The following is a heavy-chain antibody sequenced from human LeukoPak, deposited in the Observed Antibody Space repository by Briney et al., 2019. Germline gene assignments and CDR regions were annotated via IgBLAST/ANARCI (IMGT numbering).Heavy chain of an antibody. J-gene: IGHJ6*03. Sequence: GASVKVSCKASGYTFTSYGISWVRQAPGQGLEWMGWISAYNGNTNYAQKLQGRVTMTTDTSTSTAYMELRNLRSDDTAVYYCARVPKDIVVVPAAPGYYYYYYMDVWGKGTTVTVSS. CDR3: ARVPKDIVVVPAAPGYYYYYYMDV. CDR1: GYTFTSYG. D-gene: IGHD2-2*01. V-gene: IGHV1-18*01. CDR2: ISAYNGNT.